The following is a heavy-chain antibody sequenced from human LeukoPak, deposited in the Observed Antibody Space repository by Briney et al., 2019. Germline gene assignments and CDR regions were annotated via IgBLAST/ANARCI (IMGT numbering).Heavy chain of an antibody. J-gene: IGHJ4*02. V-gene: IGHV4-59*01. Sequence: SETLSLTCTVSGGSISSYYWGWIRQPPGKGLEGIGYIYYSGSTNYNPSLKSRVTISVDTSKNQFSLKLSSVTAADTAVYYCARERRDGYNRAVDYWGQGTLVTVSS. CDR3: ARERRDGYNRAVDY. D-gene: IGHD5-24*01. CDR1: GGSISSYY. CDR2: IYYSGST.